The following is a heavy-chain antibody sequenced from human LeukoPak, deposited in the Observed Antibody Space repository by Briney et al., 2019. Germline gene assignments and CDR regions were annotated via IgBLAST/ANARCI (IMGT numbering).Heavy chain of an antibody. CDR1: GFTVSSYS. Sequence: GGSLRLSCAASGFTVSSYSMNWVRQAPGKGLEWVSYISSSSSTIYYADSVKGRFTISRDNAKNSLYLQMNSLRDKDTAVYYCARAFGLTDYWGQGTLVTVSS. D-gene: IGHD3/OR15-3a*01. V-gene: IGHV3-48*02. J-gene: IGHJ4*02. CDR2: ISSSSSTI. CDR3: ARAFGLTDY.